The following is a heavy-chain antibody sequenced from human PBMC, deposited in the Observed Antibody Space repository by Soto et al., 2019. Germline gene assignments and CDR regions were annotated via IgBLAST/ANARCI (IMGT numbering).Heavy chain of an antibody. CDR1: GFTFSNYA. J-gene: IGHJ4*02. Sequence: GGSLRLACAASGFTFSNYAMSWVRQAPGKGLEWVSAISGIGDWTGYAGSVKGRVTISRDNPKNTLYLQMNSLRDEDTAVYYCAKDLPDHNGFGLAQPHWGQGTPVTVSS. CDR2: ISGIGDWT. D-gene: IGHD2-8*01. CDR3: AKDLPDHNGFGLAQPH. V-gene: IGHV3-23*01.